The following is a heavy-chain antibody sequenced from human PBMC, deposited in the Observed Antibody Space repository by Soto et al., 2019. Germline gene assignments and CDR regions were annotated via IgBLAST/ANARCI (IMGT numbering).Heavy chain of an antibody. Sequence: ASVKVSCKASGYTFTSYGISWVRQAPGQGLEWMGWISAYNGNTNYAQKLQGRVTMTTDTSTSTAYMELRSLRSDDTAVYYCARDARRIAVAGRFDYGGQGTLVTVS. V-gene: IGHV1-18*04. CDR2: ISAYNGNT. J-gene: IGHJ4*02. CDR1: GYTFTSYG. CDR3: ARDARRIAVAGRFDY. D-gene: IGHD6-19*01.